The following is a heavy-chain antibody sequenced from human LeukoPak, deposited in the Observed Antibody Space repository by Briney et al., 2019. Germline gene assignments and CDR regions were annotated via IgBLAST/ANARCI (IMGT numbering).Heavy chain of an antibody. J-gene: IGHJ6*02. D-gene: IGHD6-19*01. CDR3: ARCPAVVGLYGLDV. CDR1: GFTFSSFW. Sequence: GGSLRLSCAASGFTFSSFWMSWVRQAPGKGLEWVANIKQDGSEKNYVDSVKGRFTISRDNTKNSLYLQMNSLGAEDTAVYYCARCPAVVGLYGLDVWGQGTTVTDSS. CDR2: IKQDGSEK. V-gene: IGHV3-7*01.